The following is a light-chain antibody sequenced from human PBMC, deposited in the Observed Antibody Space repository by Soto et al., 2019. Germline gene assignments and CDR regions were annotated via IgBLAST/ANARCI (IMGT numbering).Light chain of an antibody. J-gene: IGKJ2*01. CDR3: QPYDSYSYT. V-gene: IGKV1-5*03. CDR2: KAS. CDR1: QSISSW. Sequence: DIQMTQSPSTLSASVGDRVTITCRASQSISSWLAWYQQKPGRAPNLLIYKASTLESGVPSRFSGSGSGTEFTLTISSLQPDDFATNDCQPYDSYSYTFGQGTKLEIK.